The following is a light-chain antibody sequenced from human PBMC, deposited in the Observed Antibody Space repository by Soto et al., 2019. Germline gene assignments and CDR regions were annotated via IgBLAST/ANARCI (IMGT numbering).Light chain of an antibody. CDR3: QQRTNWQFT. J-gene: IGKJ2*01. CDR2: DTS. V-gene: IGKV3-11*01. Sequence: EILLTQSPATLSLSPGERATLSCRASQSVSSYLAWYQQRPGQPPRLLIYDTSNRAPGIPARFSGSGSGTDFTLTISSLEPEDFAVYYCQQRTNWQFTFGQGTKLEVK. CDR1: QSVSSY.